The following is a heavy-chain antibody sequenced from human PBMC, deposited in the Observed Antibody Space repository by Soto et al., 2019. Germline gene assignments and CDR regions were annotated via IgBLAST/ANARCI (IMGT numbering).Heavy chain of an antibody. V-gene: IGHV3-33*01. CDR3: ASDHGDYYFDY. CDR2: IWYDGSNK. J-gene: IGHJ4*02. CDR1: GFTFSSYG. Sequence: QVQLVESGGGVVQPGRSLRLSCAASGFTFSSYGMHWVRQAPDRGLEWVAIIWYDGSNKYYPDSVKGRFTISRVNSKNTVSLQMNTLRAEDAAVFSCASDHGDYYFDYWGRGALVTVS.